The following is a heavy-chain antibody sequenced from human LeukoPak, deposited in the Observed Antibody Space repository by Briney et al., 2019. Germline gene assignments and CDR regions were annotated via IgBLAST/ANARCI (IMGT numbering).Heavy chain of an antibody. CDR1: GDSITSGGFY. CDR3: AGRDYAAWFDR. CDR2: VYYSGST. Sequence: SETLSLTCNVSGDSITSGGFYWAWLRQSPGKGLEWIGNVYYSGSTQYNPSLKGRVTISMDMPKNQFSLNLNAVSVTDTAIYYCAGRDYAAWFDRWGQGTLVTVSS. V-gene: IGHV4-39*01. D-gene: IGHD4/OR15-4a*01. J-gene: IGHJ5*02.